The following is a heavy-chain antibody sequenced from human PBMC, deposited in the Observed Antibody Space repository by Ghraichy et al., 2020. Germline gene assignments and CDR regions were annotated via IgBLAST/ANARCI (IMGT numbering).Heavy chain of an antibody. V-gene: IGHV3-7*01. D-gene: IGHD2-21*02. CDR1: GFPFRSYW. CDR3: ARDVTDY. Sequence: GGSLRLSCAASGFPFRSYWMSWVRPAHGKGLEWVANIKQDGSEKYYVDSVKGRFTISRDNAKNSLYLQMNSRRAEDTAVYYCARDVTDYWGQGTLVTVSS. CDR2: IKQDGSEK. J-gene: IGHJ4*02.